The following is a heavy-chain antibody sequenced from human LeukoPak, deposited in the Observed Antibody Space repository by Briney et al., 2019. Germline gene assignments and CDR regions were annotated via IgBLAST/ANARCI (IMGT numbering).Heavy chain of an antibody. J-gene: IGHJ6*03. CDR2: ISYDGSNK. D-gene: IGHD2-2*02. CDR1: GFTFSSYA. V-gene: IGHV3-30-3*02. CDR3: AKRWGCTSTNCYTQGFDYNYYYMDV. Sequence: PGRSLRLSCAASGFTFSSYAMHWVRQAPGKGLEWVAVISYDGSNKYYADSVKGRFTISRDNSKNTLYLQMDSLRAEDTAVYYCAKRWGCTSTNCYTQGFDYNYYYMDVWGKGTTVTVSS.